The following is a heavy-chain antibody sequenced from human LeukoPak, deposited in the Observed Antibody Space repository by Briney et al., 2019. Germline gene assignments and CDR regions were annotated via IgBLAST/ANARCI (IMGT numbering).Heavy chain of an antibody. CDR2: ISGSGGNT. CDR1: GFTFSSYA. Sequence: ETGGSLRLSCATSGFTFSSYAMSWVRQAPGKGLEWVSAISGSGGNTYYADSVKGRFTISRDNAKNSLYLQMNSLRAEDTAVYYCARDLGWEPSRPYYFDYWGQGTLVTVSS. V-gene: IGHV3-21*01. CDR3: ARDLGWEPSRPYYFDY. D-gene: IGHD1-26*01. J-gene: IGHJ4*02.